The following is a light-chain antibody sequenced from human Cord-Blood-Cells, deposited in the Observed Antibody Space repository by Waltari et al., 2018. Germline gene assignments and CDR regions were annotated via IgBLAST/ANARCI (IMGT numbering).Light chain of an antibody. CDR3: CSYAGSSTWV. J-gene: IGLJ3*02. V-gene: IGLV2-23*01. CDR2: EGS. Sequence: QSALTQPASVSGSPGQAITISCTGTSSAVGGYNLVSWYQQHPGKAPKRMIYEGSKRPSGVSNRFSGSKSGNTASLTISGLQAEDEADYYCCSYAGSSTWVFGGGTKLTVL. CDR1: SSAVGGYNL.